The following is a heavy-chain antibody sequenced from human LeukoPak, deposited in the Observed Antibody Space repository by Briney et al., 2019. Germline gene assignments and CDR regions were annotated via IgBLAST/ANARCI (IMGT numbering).Heavy chain of an antibody. V-gene: IGHV1-46*01. J-gene: IGHJ4*02. CDR3: SRVVTQVTAYYFDS. D-gene: IGHD5-18*01. Sequence: ASVKVSCTASGYTFTSYYMHWVRQAPGPGLEWMGIINTSSVSTSHAQKFHARVTMTRDTSTSPDYMELSSLRSEDTAVYYCSRVVTQVTAYYFDSWGQGTLVTVSS. CDR2: INTSSVST. CDR1: GYTFTSYY.